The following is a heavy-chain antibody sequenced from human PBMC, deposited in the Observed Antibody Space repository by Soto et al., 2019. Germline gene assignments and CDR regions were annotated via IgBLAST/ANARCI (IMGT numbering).Heavy chain of an antibody. D-gene: IGHD2-2*01. CDR3: ASDIVLVPAAMPFTYYYGMDV. V-gene: IGHV1-8*01. CDR2: MNPNSGNT. Sequence: QVQLVQSGAEVKKPGASVKVSCKASGYTFTSYDINCVRQATGQGLEWMGWMNPNSGNTGYAQKFQGRVTMTRNTSRSTAYMAVSSLRSADTAVYYCASDIVLVPAAMPFTYYYGMDVWGQGTTVTVSS. J-gene: IGHJ6*02. CDR1: GYTFTSYD.